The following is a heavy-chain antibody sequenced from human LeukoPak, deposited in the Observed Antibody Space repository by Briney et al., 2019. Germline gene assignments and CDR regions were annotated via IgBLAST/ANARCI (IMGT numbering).Heavy chain of an antibody. V-gene: IGHV4-61*02. Sequence: PSQTLSLTCTVSGGSISSGSYYWSWIRQPAGKGLEWIGRIYTSGSTNYNHSLKSRVTISVDTSKNQFSLKLSSVTAADTAVYYCARDPSLGGGVGYWGQGTLVTVSS. CDR2: IYTSGST. D-gene: IGHD2-15*01. CDR3: ARDPSLGGGVGY. J-gene: IGHJ4*02. CDR1: GGSISSGSYY.